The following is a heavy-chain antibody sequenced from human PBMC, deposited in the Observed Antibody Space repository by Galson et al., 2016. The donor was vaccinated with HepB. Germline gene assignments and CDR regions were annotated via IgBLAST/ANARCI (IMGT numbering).Heavy chain of an antibody. Sequence: TLSLTCTVSAGSISSGDYYWSWIRQPPGKGLEWVGYIYYSGISYYMASLKSRTTMSVDTSRNQFSLQLDAVTPEDTGIYYCVRGVVPSTGKFYYYYHLDVWGTGTTVTVSS. J-gene: IGHJ6*03. D-gene: IGHD2-15*01. CDR3: VRGVVPSTGKFYYYYHLDV. CDR2: IYYSGIS. CDR1: AGSISSGDYY. V-gene: IGHV4-30-4*01.